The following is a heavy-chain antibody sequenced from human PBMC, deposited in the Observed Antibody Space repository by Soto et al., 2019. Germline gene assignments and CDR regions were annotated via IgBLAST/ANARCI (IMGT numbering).Heavy chain of an antibody. D-gene: IGHD2-21*02. V-gene: IGHV2-5*02. CDR2: IYWDDDK. Sequence: QITLKESGPTLVKPTQTLTLNCTFSGFSLSTSGVSVGWIRQPQGKALEWLALIYWDDDKHYSTSLKSRLTISKDTSKNRVVLRMTTMDPVDTATYYCAHSRCGGDCLQSYPSHYYYGMDVWGQGTTVTVSS. CDR3: AHSRCGGDCLQSYPSHYYYGMDV. CDR1: GFSLSTSGVS. J-gene: IGHJ6*02.